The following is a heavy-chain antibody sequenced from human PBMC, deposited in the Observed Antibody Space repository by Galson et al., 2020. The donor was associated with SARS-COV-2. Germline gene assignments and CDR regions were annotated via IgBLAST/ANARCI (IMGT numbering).Heavy chain of an antibody. CDR2: INHSGST. J-gene: IGHJ6*02. CDR3: ARGGLYYDFWSGYPYYYYGMDV. CDR1: GGSFSGYY. Sequence: ETSETLSLTCAVYGGSFSGYYWSWIRQPPGKGLEWIGEINHSGSTNYNPSLKSRVTISVDTSKNQFSLKLSSVTAADTAVYYCARGGLYYDFWSGYPYYYYGMDVWGQGTTVTVSS. V-gene: IGHV4-34*01. D-gene: IGHD3-3*01.